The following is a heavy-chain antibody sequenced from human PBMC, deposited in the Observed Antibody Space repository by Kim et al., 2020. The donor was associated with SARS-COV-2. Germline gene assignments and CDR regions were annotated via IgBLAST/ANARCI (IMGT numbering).Heavy chain of an antibody. CDR1: GFTFSSYA. J-gene: IGHJ2*01. Sequence: GGSLRLSCAASGFTFSSYARSWVRQAPGKGLEWVPAISGSGGSTYYADSVKGRFTISRDNSKNTLYLQMNSLRAEDTAVYYCAKEGTIGVVTAVHWYFDLWGRGTLVTVSS. CDR3: AKEGTIGVVTAVHWYFDL. V-gene: IGHV3-23*01. CDR2: ISGSGGST. D-gene: IGHD2-21*02.